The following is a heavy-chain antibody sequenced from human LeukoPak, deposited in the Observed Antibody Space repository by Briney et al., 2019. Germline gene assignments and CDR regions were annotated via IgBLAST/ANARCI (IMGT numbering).Heavy chain of an antibody. V-gene: IGHV3-23*01. Sequence: GGSLSLSRAASGFTFSSYAMTWVRQAPGKGLEWGSAISSSGGNAYYADSVKGRFTISRDNSKNTLYLQMTSLRAEDTAVYYCADYGSGSYCFDYWGQGTLVTVSS. D-gene: IGHD3-10*01. CDR3: ADYGSGSYCFDY. J-gene: IGHJ4*02. CDR2: ISSSGGNA. CDR1: GFTFSSYA.